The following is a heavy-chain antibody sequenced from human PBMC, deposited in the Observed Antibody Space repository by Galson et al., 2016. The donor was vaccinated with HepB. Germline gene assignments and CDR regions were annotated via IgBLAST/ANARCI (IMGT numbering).Heavy chain of an antibody. V-gene: IGHV5-51*01. D-gene: IGHD3-10*01. J-gene: IGHJ3*02. CDR1: GYSFTSYW. CDR2: IYPGDSDT. Sequence: QSGAEVKKPGESLKISCEGSGYSFTSYWIGWVRQMPGKGLEWMGTIYPGDSDTRYSPSPQGQVTISADRSISAAYLQWNGLKASDTAIYYCARRSSDAFDIWGQGTMVTVSS. CDR3: ARRSSDAFDI.